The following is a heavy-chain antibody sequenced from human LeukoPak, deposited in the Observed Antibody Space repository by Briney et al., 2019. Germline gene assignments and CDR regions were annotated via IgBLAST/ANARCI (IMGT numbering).Heavy chain of an antibody. D-gene: IGHD1-26*01. Sequence: ASVKVSCKASGYTFNSYGISWVRQAPGQGLEWMGWISAYNGNTNYAQKLQGRVTMTTDTSTSTAYMELRSLRSDDTAVYYCARRIVGATTSLFDPWGQGTLVTVSS. CDR1: GYTFNSYG. V-gene: IGHV1-18*01. CDR3: ARRIVGATTSLFDP. J-gene: IGHJ5*02. CDR2: ISAYNGNT.